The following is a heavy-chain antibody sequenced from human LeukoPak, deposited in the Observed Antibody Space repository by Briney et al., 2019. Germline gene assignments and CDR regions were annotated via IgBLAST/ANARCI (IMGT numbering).Heavy chain of an antibody. Sequence: GASVKVSCKASGFTFTSSTVQWVRQARGQRLEWIGWIVVGSGNTNYAQKFQERVTITRDMSTSTAYMELSSLRSEDTAVYYCAADYRPFTYYDFWSGYYGFDPWGQGTLVTVSS. CDR1: GFTFTSST. J-gene: IGHJ5*02. CDR3: AADYRPFTYYDFWSGYYGFDP. D-gene: IGHD3-3*01. CDR2: IVVGSGNT. V-gene: IGHV1-58*01.